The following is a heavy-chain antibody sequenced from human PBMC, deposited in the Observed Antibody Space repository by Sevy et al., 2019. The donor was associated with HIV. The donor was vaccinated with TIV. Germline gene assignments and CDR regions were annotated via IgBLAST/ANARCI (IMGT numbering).Heavy chain of an antibody. J-gene: IGHJ4*02. CDR2: ISSSSSYI. CDR1: GFTFTTYT. V-gene: IGHV3-21*01. Sequence: GGYLRLSCAASGFTFTTYTMNWVRQAPGKGLEWVSSISSSSSYIYYADSVKGRFTISRDNAKNSLYLQINSLRAEDTAVYYCAREEGVLRYFDWGQGTLVTVSS. D-gene: IGHD3-9*01. CDR3: AREEGVLRYFD.